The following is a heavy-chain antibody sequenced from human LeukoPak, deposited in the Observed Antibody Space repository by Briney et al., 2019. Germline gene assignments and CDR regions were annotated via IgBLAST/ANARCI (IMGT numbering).Heavy chain of an antibody. CDR3: TTRSGDFWSGFVK. CDR2: FDPEEAKM. J-gene: IGHJ4*02. Sequence: ASVKVSCKVSGNSLSELSIQWVRQAPGKGLECLGGFDPEEAKMVYAQNFQGRVTMTEDTSTQTAYMELSGLTSDDTAVYYCTTRSGDFWSGFVKWGQGTLVTVSS. CDR1: GNSLSELS. V-gene: IGHV1-24*01. D-gene: IGHD3-3*01.